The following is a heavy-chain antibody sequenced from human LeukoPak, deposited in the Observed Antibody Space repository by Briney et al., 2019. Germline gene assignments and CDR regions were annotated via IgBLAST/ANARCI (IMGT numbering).Heavy chain of an antibody. CDR1: GYTFTSYG. CDR2: ISAYSGGT. V-gene: IGHV1-2*02. D-gene: IGHD3-10*01. J-gene: IGHJ4*02. Sequence: ASVKVSCKASGYTFTSYGISWVRQAPGQGLEWMGWISAYSGGTNYAQKFQGRATMTRDTSISTAYMELSRLRSDDTAVYYCARASDYGSGSYYKPYYFDYWGQGTLVTVSS. CDR3: ARASDYGSGSYYKPYYFDY.